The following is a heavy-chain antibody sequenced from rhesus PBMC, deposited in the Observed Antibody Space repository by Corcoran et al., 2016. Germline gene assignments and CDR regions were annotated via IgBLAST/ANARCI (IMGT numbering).Heavy chain of an antibody. Sequence: QVTLKESGPALVKPTQTLTLTCTFSGFSLTTSGMGVGWIRQPPGKALELLALIYWDDDKRYSTSLKSRLTISKDTSKNQVVLTMTNMDPVDTATYYCARGGYFDYWGQGVLVTVSS. CDR3: ARGGYFDY. CDR2: IYWDDDK. CDR1: GFSLTTSGMG. J-gene: IGHJ4*01. V-gene: IGHV2-174*01.